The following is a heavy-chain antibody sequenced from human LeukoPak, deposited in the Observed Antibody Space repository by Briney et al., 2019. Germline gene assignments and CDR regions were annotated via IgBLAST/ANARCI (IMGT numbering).Heavy chain of an antibody. J-gene: IGHJ4*02. CDR3: ARQTTVTTHLLFDY. CDR1: GGSISSSSYY. V-gene: IGHV4-39*01. D-gene: IGHD4-17*01. CDR2: IYYSGST. Sequence: SETLSLTCTVSGGSISSSSYYWGWIRQPPGKGLERIGSIYYSGSTYYNPSLKSRVTISVDTSKNQFSLKLSSVTAADTAVYYCARQTTVTTHLLFDYWGQGTLVTVSS.